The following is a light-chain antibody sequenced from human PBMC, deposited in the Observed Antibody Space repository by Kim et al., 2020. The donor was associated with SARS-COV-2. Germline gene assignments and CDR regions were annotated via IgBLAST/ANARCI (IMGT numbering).Light chain of an antibody. J-gene: IGLJ2*01. CDR2: QDS. CDR1: RLGDKY. V-gene: IGLV3-1*01. Sequence: GSPGETARITCSGDRLGDKYAGWYQQKPGQSPVLVIYQDSKRPSGIPERFSGSKSGNTANLTISGTQAMDEADYYCQAWDSSKVVFGGGTQRTVL. CDR3: QAWDSSKVV.